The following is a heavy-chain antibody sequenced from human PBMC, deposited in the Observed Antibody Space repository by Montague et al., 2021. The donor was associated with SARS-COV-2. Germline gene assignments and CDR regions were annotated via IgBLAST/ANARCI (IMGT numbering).Heavy chain of an antibody. V-gene: IGHV4-39*01. D-gene: IGHD3-10*01. CDR1: GGSISSSSYY. CDR3: TRGRRILLWLGELLSGGDYYGMDV. CDR2: IYYSGTT. J-gene: IGHJ6*02. Sequence: SETLSLTCTVSGGSISSSSYYWGWIRQPPGKGPEWIGSIYYSGTTFYXXXLRSRDTMSVDTSRNQFSLKLSSVTAADTAVYYCTRGRRILLWLGELLSGGDYYGMDVWGQGTTVTVS.